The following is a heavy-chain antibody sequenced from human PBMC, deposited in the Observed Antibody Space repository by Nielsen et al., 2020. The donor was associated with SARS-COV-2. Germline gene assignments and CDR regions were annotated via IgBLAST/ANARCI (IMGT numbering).Heavy chain of an antibody. V-gene: IGHV3-7*01. Sequence: GESLKISCAASGFTFSSLWMSWVRQVPGKGLEWVADIKPDGSEKVYVDSVKGRFTISRDNAKNSMSLQMNSLRVEDTAVYYCARDWSRASDVWGQGTVVIVSS. J-gene: IGHJ3*01. CDR2: IKPDGSEK. CDR3: ARDWSRASDV. CDR1: GFTFSSLW.